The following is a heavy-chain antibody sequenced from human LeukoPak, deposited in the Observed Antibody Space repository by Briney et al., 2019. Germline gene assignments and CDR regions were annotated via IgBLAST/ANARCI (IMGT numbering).Heavy chain of an antibody. CDR2: INRNSGGT. V-gene: IGHV1-2*02. D-gene: IGHD1-26*01. Sequence: ASVKVSCKASGYTFTGYYMHWVRQAPGQGLEWMGWINRNSGGTNYAQKFQGRVTMTRDTSISTAYMELSRLRSDDTAVYYCARDFGAESGIVGATRPYNWFDPWGQGTLVTVSS. CDR1: GYTFTGYY. J-gene: IGHJ5*02. CDR3: ARDFGAESGIVGATRPYNWFDP.